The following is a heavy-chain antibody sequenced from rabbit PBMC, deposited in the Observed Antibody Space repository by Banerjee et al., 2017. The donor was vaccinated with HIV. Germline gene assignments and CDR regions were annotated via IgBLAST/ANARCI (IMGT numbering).Heavy chain of an antibody. Sequence: QLKESGGGLVQPGGSLKLSCKASGFTLSSCYMNWVRQAPGKGLEWIGYIDPVFGSTYYANWVNGRFTISSHNAQNTLYLQLNSLTAADTAIYFCARHAGYAGYGYSTLDLWGPGTLVTVS. D-gene: IGHD8-1*01. V-gene: IGHV1S7*01. CDR1: GFTLSSCY. CDR2: IDPVFGST. CDR3: ARHAGYAGYGYSTLDL. J-gene: IGHJ4*01.